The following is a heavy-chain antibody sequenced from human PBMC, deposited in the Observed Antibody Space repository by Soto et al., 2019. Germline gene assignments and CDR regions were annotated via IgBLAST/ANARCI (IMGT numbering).Heavy chain of an antibody. CDR1: GTSISSYY. CDR2: IHYSGTT. J-gene: IGHJ4*02. CDR3: ARYNSYAIDY. D-gene: IGHD2-8*01. Sequence: LSLTCTVSGTSISSYYWSWIRQPPGKGLEWIANIHYSGTTNYNPSLASRVTLSVDTSRNQFSLKMTSVTAADRAMYFCARYNSYAIDYWGRGTLVTVSS. V-gene: IGHV4-59*01.